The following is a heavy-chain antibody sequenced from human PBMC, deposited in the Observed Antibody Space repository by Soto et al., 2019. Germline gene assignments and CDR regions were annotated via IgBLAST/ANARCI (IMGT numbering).Heavy chain of an antibody. D-gene: IGHD3-16*01. V-gene: IGHV6-1*01. J-gene: IGHJ4*02. CDR2: TYYRSKWYN. CDR1: GDSVSGNSAA. CDR3: AREFPYYESSDSYFDY. Sequence: HSQTLSLTCAISGDSVSGNSAAWNWIRQSPSRGLEWLGRTYYRSKWYNDYSVSVKSRITVTPDTSKNQFSLHLKSVTPEDTAVYYXAREFPYYESSDSYFDYWGQGALVTVSS.